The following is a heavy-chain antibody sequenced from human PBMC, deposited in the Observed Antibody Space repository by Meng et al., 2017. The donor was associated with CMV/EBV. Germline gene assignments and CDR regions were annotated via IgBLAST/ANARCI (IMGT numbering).Heavy chain of an antibody. V-gene: IGHV1-18*01. Sequence: QVQLGQAGAVVKQPGASVKVSCKASGYTFTSYGISWLRQAPGQGLEWMGWISAYNGNTNYAQKLQGRVTMTTDTSTSTAYMELRSLRSDDTAVYYCARDPLFGGGGRFDLWGRGTLVTVSS. CDR3: ARDPLFGGGGRFDL. D-gene: IGHD3-10*01. CDR1: GYTFTSYG. J-gene: IGHJ2*01. CDR2: ISAYNGNT.